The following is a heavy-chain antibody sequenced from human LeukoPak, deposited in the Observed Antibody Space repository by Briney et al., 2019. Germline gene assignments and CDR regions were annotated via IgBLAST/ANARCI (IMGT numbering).Heavy chain of an antibody. D-gene: IGHD2-2*01. CDR2: ISPSGGTT. Sequence: ASVKVSCKASGYTFTSYYMHWVRQAPGQGLEWMGMISPSGGTTRYAQKFQGRATMTSDTSTSTVYMEVRSLRSEDTAVYYCARFENHCTSTSCYGEDSDYWGQGTLVIVSS. V-gene: IGHV1-46*03. J-gene: IGHJ4*02. CDR1: GYTFTSYY. CDR3: ARFENHCTSTSCYGEDSDY.